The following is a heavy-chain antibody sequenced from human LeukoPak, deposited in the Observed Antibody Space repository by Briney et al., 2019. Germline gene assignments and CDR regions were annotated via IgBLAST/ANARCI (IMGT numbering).Heavy chain of an antibody. CDR3: AKHFDVVLDGVNN. D-gene: IGHD2-21*01. Sequence: GGSLRLSCVGSGFNFSDYGMHWIRQAPGKGLEWVAFVRFDGTNKYYADSVKVRFTISRDNSEKTLYLRMNSLRPEDTAMYYCAKHFDVVLDGVNNGAQGTLVTVSS. J-gene: IGHJ4*02. CDR2: VRFDGTNK. V-gene: IGHV3-30*02. CDR1: GFNFSDYG.